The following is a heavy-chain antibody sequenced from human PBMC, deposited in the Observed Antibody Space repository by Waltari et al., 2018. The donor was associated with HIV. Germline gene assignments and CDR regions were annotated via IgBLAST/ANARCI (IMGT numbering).Heavy chain of an antibody. D-gene: IGHD3-16*02. CDR3: ATGVRYLGP. CDR1: GFNFYQQY. V-gene: IGHV3-53*02. CDR2: LYPAATT. Sequence: TGGDTIRPGGSLRLSCGAPGFNFYQQYVPWVRQSPERGREWICGLYPAATTHYAESVRGRFDISRRSSKNSVDLIINNLLFEDSAIYYCATGVRYLGPWGQGTPVTVSA. J-gene: IGHJ5*02.